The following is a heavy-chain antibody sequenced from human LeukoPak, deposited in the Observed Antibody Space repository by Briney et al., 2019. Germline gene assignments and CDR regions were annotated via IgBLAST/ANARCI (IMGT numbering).Heavy chain of an antibody. J-gene: IGHJ4*02. Sequence: ASVTVSFKASGYTFTGYFIHWVRQAPAQGLGWVGWINPNSGDTNYAQKFQGRVTMTRDTSITTTYMELNSLRSDDTAVYYCARDGGFDYWGQGTQVTVSS. CDR2: INPNSGDT. CDR1: GYTFTGYF. D-gene: IGHD3-16*01. V-gene: IGHV1-2*02. CDR3: ARDGGFDY.